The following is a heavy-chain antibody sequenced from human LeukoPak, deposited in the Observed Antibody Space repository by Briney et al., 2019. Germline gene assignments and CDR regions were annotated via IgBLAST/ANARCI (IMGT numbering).Heavy chain of an antibody. CDR1: GGSISNYY. CDR2: IYYTGST. D-gene: IGHD6-19*01. J-gene: IGHJ6*03. V-gene: IGHV4-59*01. CDR3: ARAPGSAYYPYYYMDV. Sequence: PSETLSLTCSVSGGSISNYYWSWIRQPPGKGLEWIGYIYYTGSTNYNPSLKSRVTISVDTSKNQFSLNLNSVTAADTAEYYCARAPGSAYYPYYYMDVWGKGTTVTVSS.